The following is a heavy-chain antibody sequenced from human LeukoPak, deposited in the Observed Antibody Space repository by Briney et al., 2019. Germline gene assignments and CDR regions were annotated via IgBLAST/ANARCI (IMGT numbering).Heavy chain of an antibody. V-gene: IGHV4-39*01. Sequence: PSETLSLTCIVSGGSIGSSSHYWAWIRQPPGKGLEWIGSFSYSGSTYDNPSLKSQVTISVDTSKNQFSLNLSSVTAADSAVYYCARHPGIAVAGDAFDFWGQGTVVTVSS. CDR2: FSYSGST. J-gene: IGHJ3*01. CDR1: GGSIGSSSHY. D-gene: IGHD6-19*01. CDR3: ARHPGIAVAGDAFDF.